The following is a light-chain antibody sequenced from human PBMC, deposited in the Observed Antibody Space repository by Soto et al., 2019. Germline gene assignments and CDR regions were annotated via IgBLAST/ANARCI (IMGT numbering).Light chain of an antibody. V-gene: IGKV3-20*01. J-gene: IGKJ1*01. CDR2: GAS. CDR1: QSVSSSY. CDR3: QQYGSSPGT. Sequence: EIVLTQSPGTLSLSPGERATLSCRASQSVSSSYLAWYQQKPGQAPRLLIYGASSRATGIPYRFSGSGSGSVFTFTISRLEPEDFAVSYCQQYGSSPGTFGQGTKLEI.